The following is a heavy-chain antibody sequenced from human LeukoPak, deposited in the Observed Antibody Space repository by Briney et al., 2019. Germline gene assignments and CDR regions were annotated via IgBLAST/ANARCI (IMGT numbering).Heavy chain of an antibody. CDR1: GYTFTSYD. CDR2: MNPNSGNT. CDR3: ARVYSSSWYYYYGTDV. D-gene: IGHD6-13*01. Sequence: GASVKVSCKASGYTFTSYDINWVRQATGQGLEWMGWMNPNSGNTGYAQKFQGRVTMTRNTSISTAYMELSSLRSEDTAVYYCARVYSSSWYYYYGTDVWGQRTTVTVSS. J-gene: IGHJ6*02. V-gene: IGHV1-8*01.